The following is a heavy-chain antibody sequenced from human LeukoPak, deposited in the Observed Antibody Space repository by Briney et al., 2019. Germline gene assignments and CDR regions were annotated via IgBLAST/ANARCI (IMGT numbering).Heavy chain of an antibody. V-gene: IGHV3-23*01. CDR2: ISGRRGGT. Sequence: GGSLRLSCAASGFSFSNYAMSWVRQAPGKGLEWLSSISGRRGGTNHADSVMGRFTISRDNSRNTLYLQMNSLRAEDTAIYYCAKDLEFSGYDALDIWGQGTMVTVS. CDR3: AKDLEFSGYDALDI. J-gene: IGHJ3*02. CDR1: GFSFSNYA. D-gene: IGHD5-12*01.